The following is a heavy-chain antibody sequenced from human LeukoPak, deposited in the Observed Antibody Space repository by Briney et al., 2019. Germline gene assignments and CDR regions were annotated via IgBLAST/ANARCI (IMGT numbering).Heavy chain of an antibody. D-gene: IGHD6-19*01. CDR2: ISYDGGNK. J-gene: IGHJ4*02. CDR3: ARGPSGWPFDY. CDR1: GFTFSGYA. V-gene: IGHV3-30*01. Sequence: GGSLRLSCAASGFTFSGYAMHWVRQAPGKGLEWVAVISYDGGNKYYADSVKGRFTISRDNSKNTLYLQMNSLRAEDTAVYYCARGPSGWPFDYWGQGTLVTVSS.